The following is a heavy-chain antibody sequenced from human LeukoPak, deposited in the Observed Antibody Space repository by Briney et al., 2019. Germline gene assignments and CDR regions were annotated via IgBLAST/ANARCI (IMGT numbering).Heavy chain of an antibody. CDR2: ISGSAGRT. V-gene: IGHV3-23*01. D-gene: IGHD3-16*01. CDR1: GFTFSRYA. J-gene: IGHJ4*02. CDR3: ARWGGMALDY. Sequence: GGSLRLSCAASGFTFSRYAMTWVRQAPGKGLEWVSGISGSAGRTYYADSVKGRFTISRDNSKNTLYLQMNSLRAEDTAVYYCARWGGMALDYWGQGALVTVSS.